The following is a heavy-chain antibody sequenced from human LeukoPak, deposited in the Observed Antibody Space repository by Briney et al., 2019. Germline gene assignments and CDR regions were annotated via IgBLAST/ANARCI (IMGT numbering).Heavy chain of an antibody. D-gene: IGHD6-13*01. CDR1: GFTFSSYS. J-gene: IGHJ4*02. CDR2: ISSSSSYI. V-gene: IGHV3-21*01. Sequence: GGSLRLSCAASGFTFSSYSMNWVRQAPGKGLEWVSSISSSSSYIYYADSVKGRFTISRDNAKNSLYLQMNSLRAEDTAVYYCASLSSWYDDRCCYWGQGTLVTVSS. CDR3: ASLSSWYDDRCCY.